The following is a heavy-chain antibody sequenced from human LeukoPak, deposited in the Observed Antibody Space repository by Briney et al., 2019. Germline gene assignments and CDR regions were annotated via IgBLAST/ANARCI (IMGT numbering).Heavy chain of an antibody. V-gene: IGHV4-39*07. CDR3: SRGDCSHTSCGYWYSDL. CDR1: GVSLIRGGSY. Sequence: SETLCLSCAVSGVSLIRGGSYWGWGSQPPGQGLEWVVSLFYSAITYSNPSLRGRVTISVNPSKNHFSQRLSSVPGAQPAVYFCSRGDCSHTSCGYWYSDLGGGGTLLSVSS. J-gene: IGHJ2*01. D-gene: IGHD2-2*01. CDR2: LFYSAIT.